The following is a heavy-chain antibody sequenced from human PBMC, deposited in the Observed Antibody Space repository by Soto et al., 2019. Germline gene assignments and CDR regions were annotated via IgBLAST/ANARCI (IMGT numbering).Heavy chain of an antibody. V-gene: IGHV1-69*13. Sequence: GASVKVSCKASGGTFSSYAISWVRQAPGQGLEWMGGIIPIFGTANYAQKFQGRVTITADESTNTAYMELSSLRSEDTAVYYCARARGVAQRDSSGYYYGDSDFDIWGQGTMVT. CDR1: GGTFSSYA. CDR3: ARARGVAQRDSSGYYYGDSDFDI. CDR2: IIPIFGTA. D-gene: IGHD3-22*01. J-gene: IGHJ3*02.